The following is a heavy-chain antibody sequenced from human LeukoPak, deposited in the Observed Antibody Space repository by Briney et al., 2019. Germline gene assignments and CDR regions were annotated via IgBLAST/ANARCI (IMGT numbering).Heavy chain of an antibody. V-gene: IGHV4-34*01. J-gene: IGHJ6*03. Sequence: SETLSLTCAVYGGSFSGYYWSWIRQPPGKGLEGIGGIYYSGSTYYNPSLKRRVTISVDTSKNQFSLKLSSVTAADTAVYYCARDRKYQLLRNYYYYYMDVWGKGTTVTISS. CDR3: ARDRKYQLLRNYYYYYMDV. D-gene: IGHD2-2*01. CDR1: GGSFSGYY. CDR2: IYYSGST.